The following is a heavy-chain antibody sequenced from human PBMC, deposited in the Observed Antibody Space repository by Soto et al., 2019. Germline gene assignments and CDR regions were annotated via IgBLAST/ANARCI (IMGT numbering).Heavy chain of an antibody. CDR3: AKDRTAATYHYGLDV. CDR2: ISWNSDNI. V-gene: IGHV3-9*01. J-gene: IGHJ6*02. D-gene: IGHD6-25*01. CDR1: GFSFDDYA. Sequence: GRSLRLSCVGTGFSFDDYAMQWVRQVPGKGLEWVSGISWNSDNIGYADSVRDRLTISRDNGKNSLYLQMDSLRPEDTAVYYCAKDRTAATYHYGLDVWGRGTKVTVSS.